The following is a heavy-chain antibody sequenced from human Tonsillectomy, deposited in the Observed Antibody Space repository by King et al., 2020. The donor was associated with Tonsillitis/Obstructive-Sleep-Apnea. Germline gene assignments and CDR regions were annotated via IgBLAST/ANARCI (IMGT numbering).Heavy chain of an antibody. J-gene: IGHJ3*02. D-gene: IGHD3-3*01. Sequence: VQLQESGPGLVKPSETLSLTCTVSGGSISSYYWSWIRQPPGKGLEWIGYIYYSGSTNYNPSLKSRVTISVDTSKNQFSLKLSSVTAADTAVYYCARERQYYDFWSGSHDAFDIWGQGTMVTVSS. CDR2: IYYSGST. V-gene: IGHV4-59*01. CDR1: GGSISSYY. CDR3: ARERQYYDFWSGSHDAFDI.